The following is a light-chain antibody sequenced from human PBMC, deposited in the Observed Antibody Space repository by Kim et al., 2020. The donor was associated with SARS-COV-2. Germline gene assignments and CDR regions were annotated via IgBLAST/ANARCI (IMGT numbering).Light chain of an antibody. CDR2: RNH. J-gene: IGLJ7*01. CDR1: TSTNASSY. Sequence: GPKVPISCSGRTSTNASSYLYWHQPPPAAPPNLLIYRNHQRPSRLPGRFSGSKSGTSASLAISGLRSEDESDYYCVAWDVTLRGPVFWGGTQLTVL. V-gene: IGLV1-47*01. CDR3: VAWDVTLRGPV.